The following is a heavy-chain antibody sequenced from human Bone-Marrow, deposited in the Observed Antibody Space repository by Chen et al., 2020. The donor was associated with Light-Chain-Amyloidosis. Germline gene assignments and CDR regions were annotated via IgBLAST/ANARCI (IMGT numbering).Heavy chain of an antibody. CDR1: GFAFSSYA. CDR2: ISGSGGSR. J-gene: IGHJ3*02. CDR3: AKDISYDDILPGYPADAFDI. D-gene: IGHD3-9*01. V-gene: IGHV3-23*01. Sequence: GFAFSSYAMTWVRQAPGKGLEWVSTISGSGGSRYYGDSVKGRLTISRDNSKNALFLQMNSLRAEDTAVYYCAKDISYDDILPGYPADAFDIWGQGTMVTVSS.